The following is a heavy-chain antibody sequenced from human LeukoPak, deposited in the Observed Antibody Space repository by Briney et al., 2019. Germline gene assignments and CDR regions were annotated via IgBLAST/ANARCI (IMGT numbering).Heavy chain of an antibody. V-gene: IGHV3-23*01. D-gene: IGHD3-16*01. J-gene: IGHJ4*02. CDR2: ISGSGGST. CDR3: AKGGDYVWGSSEGD. CDR1: GFTFSSYA. Sequence: GGSLRLSCAASGFTFSSYAITWVRQAPGKGLEWVSTISGSGGSTYYADSVRGRFTISRDNSKNTLYLQMNSLRAEDAAVYYCAKGGDYVWGSSEGDWGQGTLVTVSS.